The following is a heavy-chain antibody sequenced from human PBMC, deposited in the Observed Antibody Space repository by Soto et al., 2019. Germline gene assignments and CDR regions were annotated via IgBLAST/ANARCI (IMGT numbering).Heavy chain of an antibody. Sequence: GASVKVSCKASGDTFTSDDMQWVRQAPGQGLEWMGIINPSGGSKSYAQKFQGRVTMTRDTSTSTVYMELSSLRSEDTAVYYCASLRTFDIWGQGTMVTVS. CDR3: ASLRTFDI. V-gene: IGHV1-46*01. J-gene: IGHJ3*02. CDR2: INPSGGSK. CDR1: GDTFTSDD.